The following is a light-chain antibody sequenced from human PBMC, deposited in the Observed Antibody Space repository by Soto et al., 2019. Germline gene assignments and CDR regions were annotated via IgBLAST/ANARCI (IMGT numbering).Light chain of an antibody. V-gene: IGKV3-20*01. CDR3: RQYPSPPWP. Sequence: EIVLTQSPTTLSVSPGEGATLFCRASQTVPGNYLAWLQQRPGQSPRLLIYGASRKATGIPDRFSGSGSGTSLTLTISRVEPDDFALYYCRQYPSPPWPLGQGTRVE. CDR1: QTVPGNY. CDR2: GAS. J-gene: IGKJ1*01.